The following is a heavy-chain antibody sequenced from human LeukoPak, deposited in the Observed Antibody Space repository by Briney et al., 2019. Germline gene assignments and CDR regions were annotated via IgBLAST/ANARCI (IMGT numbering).Heavy chain of an antibody. CDR3: ASTGGYGSGSYRPYNWFDP. J-gene: IGHJ5*02. Sequence: SETLSLTCTVSGGSISSYYWSWIRQPPGKGLEWIGYIYYSGSTNYNPSLKSRVTISVDTSKNQFSLKLSSVTAADTAVYYCASTGGYGSGSYRPYNWFDPWGQGTLVTVSS. D-gene: IGHD3-10*01. CDR2: IYYSGST. CDR1: GGSISSYY. V-gene: IGHV4-59*12.